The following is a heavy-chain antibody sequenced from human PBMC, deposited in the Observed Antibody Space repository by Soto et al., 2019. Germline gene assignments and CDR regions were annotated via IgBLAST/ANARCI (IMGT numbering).Heavy chain of an antibody. Sequence: QVQLVESGGGVVQPGRSLRLSCAASGFTFSSYGMHWVRQAPGKGLEWVAVISYDGSNKYYADSVKGRFTISRDNSKNTLYLQMKGLRAEDTAVYYCAKDKDYDFWSGYYFSGRSSGYYGMDVWGQGTTVTVSS. CDR1: GFTFSSYG. CDR3: AKDKDYDFWSGYYFSGRSSGYYGMDV. V-gene: IGHV3-30*18. CDR2: ISYDGSNK. J-gene: IGHJ6*02. D-gene: IGHD3-3*01.